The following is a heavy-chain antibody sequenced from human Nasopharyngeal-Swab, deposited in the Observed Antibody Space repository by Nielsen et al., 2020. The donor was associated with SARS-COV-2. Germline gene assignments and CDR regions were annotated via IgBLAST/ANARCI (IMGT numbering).Heavy chain of an antibody. CDR1: GGSISSGGYY. CDR3: ARAGGITIFGVVIIDAFDI. CDR2: IYYSGST. J-gene: IGHJ3*02. Sequence: SETLSLTCTVSGGSISSGGYYWIWIRQHPGKGLEWIGYIYYSGSTYYNSSLKSRVTISVNTSKNQFSLTLSTVAAADTAVYYCARAGGITIFGVVIIDAFDIWGQGTMVTVSS. V-gene: IGHV4-31*03. D-gene: IGHD3-3*01.